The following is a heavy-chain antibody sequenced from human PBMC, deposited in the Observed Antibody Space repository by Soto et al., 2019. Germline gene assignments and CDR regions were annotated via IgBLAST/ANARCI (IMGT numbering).Heavy chain of an antibody. CDR2: IIPIFGTA. CDR1: GGTFSSYA. V-gene: IGHV1-69*06. CDR3: ARELIAAAGTAYYYYGMDV. J-gene: IGHJ6*02. Sequence: ASVKVSCKASGGTFSSYAISWVRQAPGQGLEWMGGIIPIFGTANYAQKFQGRVTITADKSTSTAYMELSSLRSEDTAVYYCARELIAAAGTAYYYYGMDVWGQGTTVTVSS. D-gene: IGHD6-13*01.